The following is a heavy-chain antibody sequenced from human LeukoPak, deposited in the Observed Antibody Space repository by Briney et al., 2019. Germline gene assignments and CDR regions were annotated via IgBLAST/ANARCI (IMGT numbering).Heavy chain of an antibody. J-gene: IGHJ4*02. Sequence: GGSLRLSCAASGFTFSSYGMHWVRQAPGKGLEWVAVIWYDGSNKYYADSVKGRFTISRDNSKNTLYLQMNSLRVEDTAVYYCAMGYYDSSGYSHFDYWGQGTLVTVSS. D-gene: IGHD3-22*01. V-gene: IGHV3-33*01. CDR1: GFTFSSYG. CDR2: IWYDGSNK. CDR3: AMGYYDSSGYSHFDY.